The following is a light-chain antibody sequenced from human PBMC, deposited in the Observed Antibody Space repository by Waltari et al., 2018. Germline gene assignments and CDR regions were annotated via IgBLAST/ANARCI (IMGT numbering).Light chain of an antibody. CDR3: SSYADNTLV. J-gene: IGLJ3*02. V-gene: IGLV2-8*01. Sequence: QSALTQPPSASGSPGQSVTISCTGTRRDYVSWFQPHPGKAPKLMIYEVSKRPSGVPDRFSGSKSGNTASLTVSGLQADDEAHYYCSSYADNTLVFGGGTKLTVL. CDR1: RRDY. CDR2: EVS.